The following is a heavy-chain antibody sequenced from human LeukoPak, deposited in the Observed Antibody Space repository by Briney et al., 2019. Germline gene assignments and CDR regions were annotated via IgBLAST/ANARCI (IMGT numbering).Heavy chain of an antibody. D-gene: IGHD2-15*01. Sequence: GGSLRLSCAASGFTFSSYGMHWVRQAPGKGLEWVAVISYDGSDKYYADSVKGRFTISRDNSKNTLYLQMNSLRAEDTAVYYCASSGGLSNWGQGTLVTVSS. CDR2: ISYDGSDK. J-gene: IGHJ4*02. CDR3: ASSGGLSN. CDR1: GFTFSSYG. V-gene: IGHV3-30*03.